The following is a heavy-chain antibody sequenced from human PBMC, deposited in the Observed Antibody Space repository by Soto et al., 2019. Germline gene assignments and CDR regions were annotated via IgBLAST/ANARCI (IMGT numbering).Heavy chain of an antibody. CDR3: AREKKEQQLSYYYYYGMDV. J-gene: IGHJ6*02. CDR1: GFTFSSYA. V-gene: IGHV3-30*04. CDR2: ISYDGNNK. D-gene: IGHD6-13*01. Sequence: GGSLILSCAASGFTFSSYAMHWVRQAPGKGLEWVAVISYDGNNKYYADSVKGRFTISRDNSKNTLYLQMNSLRAEDTSLYYCAREKKEQQLSYYYYYGMDVWGQGTTVTVSS.